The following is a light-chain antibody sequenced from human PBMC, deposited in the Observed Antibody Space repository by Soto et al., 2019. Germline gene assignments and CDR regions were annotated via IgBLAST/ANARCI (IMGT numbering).Light chain of an antibody. CDR1: QNISSSS. Sequence: EIVLTQSPATLSLSPGERATLSCRASQNISSSSLSWYQQNPGQAPRLLIYGASTRATGIPARFSGSGSGTDFIFTISSLQPEDFAIYYCQQDYNLPWTFGRGTKVDI. V-gene: IGKV3D-7*01. CDR2: GAS. CDR3: QQDYNLPWT. J-gene: IGKJ1*01.